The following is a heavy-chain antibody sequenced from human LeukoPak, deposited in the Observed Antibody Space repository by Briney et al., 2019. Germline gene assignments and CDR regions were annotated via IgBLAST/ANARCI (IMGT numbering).Heavy chain of an antibody. V-gene: IGHV3-73*01. D-gene: IGHD3-22*01. CDR2: IRSKANSYAT. J-gene: IGHJ1*01. CDR3: TGTMIVVDGFQH. CDR1: GFTFSGSA. Sequence: PGGSLRLSCAASGFTFSGSAMHWVRQASGKGLEWVGRIRSKANSYATAYAASVKGRFTISRDDSKNTAYLQMNSLKTEDTAVYYCTGTMIVVDGFQHWGQGTLVTVSS.